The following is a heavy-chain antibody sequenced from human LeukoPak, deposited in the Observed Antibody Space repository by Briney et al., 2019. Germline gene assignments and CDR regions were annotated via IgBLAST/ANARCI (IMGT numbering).Heavy chain of an antibody. CDR1: GGSFGGYY. V-gene: IGHV4-34*01. D-gene: IGHD3-22*01. J-gene: IGHJ4*02. CDR2: INHSGST. Sequence: SETLSLTCAVYGGSFGGYYWSWIRQPPGKGLEWIGEINHSGSTNYNPSLKSRVTISVDTSKDQFSLKLSSVTAADTAVYYCAQDYYDSSGYISYWGQGTLVTVSS. CDR3: AQDYYDSSGYISY.